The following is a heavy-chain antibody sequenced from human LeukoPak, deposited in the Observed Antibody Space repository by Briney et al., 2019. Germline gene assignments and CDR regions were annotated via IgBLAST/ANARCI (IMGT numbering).Heavy chain of an antibody. CDR2: INQDGSEK. J-gene: IGHJ4*02. CDR3: ARGASSAWYQNFDS. CDR1: GFTFSSYW. V-gene: IGHV3-7*01. Sequence: PGGSLRLSCAASGFTFSSYWMSWVRQAPGKGLEWVANINQDGSEKYYVDSVKGRFTISRDNAKKSLYLQMNSLRAEDTAVYYCARGASSAWYQNFDSWGQGTLVIVSS. D-gene: IGHD6-19*01.